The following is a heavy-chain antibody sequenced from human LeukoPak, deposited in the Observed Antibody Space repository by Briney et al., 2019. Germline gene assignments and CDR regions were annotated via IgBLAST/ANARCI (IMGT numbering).Heavy chain of an antibody. V-gene: IGHV1-18*01. Sequence: ASVKLSCKASGYTFTSYGISWVRQAPGQGLEWMGWISAYNGNTNYAQKLQGRVTMTTDTPTSTAYMELRSLRSDDTAVYYCARERVHLSYFDYWGQGTLVTVSS. CDR1: GYTFTSYG. J-gene: IGHJ4*02. CDR2: ISAYNGNT. CDR3: ARERVHLSYFDY.